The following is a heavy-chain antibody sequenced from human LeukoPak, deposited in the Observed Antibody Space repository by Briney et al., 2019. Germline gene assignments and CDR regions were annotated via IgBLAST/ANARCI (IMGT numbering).Heavy chain of an antibody. V-gene: IGHV4-34*01. CDR2: INHSGST. J-gene: IGHJ4*02. CDR3: ARGRNGSSWYRNFDY. Sequence: SETLSLTCAVYGGSFSDYYWSWIRQPPGKGLEWIGEINHSGSTNYNPSLKNRVTISVDTSKNQFSLKLSSVTAADTAVYYCARGRNGSSWYRNFDYWGQGTLVTVSS. CDR1: GGSFSDYY. D-gene: IGHD6-13*01.